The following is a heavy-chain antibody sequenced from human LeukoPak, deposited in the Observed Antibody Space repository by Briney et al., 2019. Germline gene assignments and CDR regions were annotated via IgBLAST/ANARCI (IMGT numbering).Heavy chain of an antibody. D-gene: IGHD6-13*01. CDR1: GFTFSDYY. J-gene: IGHJ3*02. V-gene: IGHV3-11*01. Sequence: GGSLRLSCAASGFTFSDYYMSWIRQAPGKGLEWVSYISSSGNTTYHADSVKGRFTISRDNAKNSLYLQMSSLRAEDTAVYHCAKEVSSSWGGAFDIWGQGTMVTVSS. CDR2: ISSSGNTT. CDR3: AKEVSSSWGGAFDI.